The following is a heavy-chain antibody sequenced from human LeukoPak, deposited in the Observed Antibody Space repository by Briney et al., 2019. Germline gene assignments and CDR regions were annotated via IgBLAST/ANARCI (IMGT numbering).Heavy chain of an antibody. CDR3: AKAGGRGTMIVVVIPVYYFDY. CDR1: GFTFSSYA. CDR2: ISGSGGST. V-gene: IGHV3-23*01. J-gene: IGHJ4*02. Sequence: GRSLRLSCAASGFTFSSYAIHWVRQAPGKGLEWVSAISGSGGSTYYADSVKGRFTISRDNSKNTLYLQMNSLRAEDTAVYYCAKAGGRGTMIVVVIPVYYFDYWGQGALVTVSS. D-gene: IGHD3-22*01.